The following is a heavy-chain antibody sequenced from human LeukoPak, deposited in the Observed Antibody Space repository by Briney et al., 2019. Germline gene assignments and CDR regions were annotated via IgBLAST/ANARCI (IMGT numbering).Heavy chain of an antibody. CDR3: AREAYSSGYFFRPDY. Sequence: ASVKVSCKASAYAFTNYAISWVRQAPGQGLEWMGWIRVYSDDTKSAQNLQGRITMTKDTSTSTAYMEQRSLRSDDTAVYYCAREAYSSGYFFRPDYWGQGTLVTVSS. J-gene: IGHJ4*02. CDR2: IRVYSDDT. V-gene: IGHV1-18*01. D-gene: IGHD3-22*01. CDR1: AYAFTNYA.